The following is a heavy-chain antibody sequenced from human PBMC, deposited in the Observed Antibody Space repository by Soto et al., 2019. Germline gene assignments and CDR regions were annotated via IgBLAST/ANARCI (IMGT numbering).Heavy chain of an antibody. D-gene: IGHD7-27*01. CDR1: GYTFNAYS. Sequence: QVQLVQSGSEVKRPGTSVKVSCKAAGYTFNAYSMHWVRQAPGQGLEWMGMINPSGDSTTYAQNFQGRVTMTRDTSTTTVYMELSGLRSEDTAVYYCARDWALDYWGLGTLVTVSS. V-gene: IGHV1-46*02. CDR3: ARDWALDY. CDR2: INPSGDST. J-gene: IGHJ4*02.